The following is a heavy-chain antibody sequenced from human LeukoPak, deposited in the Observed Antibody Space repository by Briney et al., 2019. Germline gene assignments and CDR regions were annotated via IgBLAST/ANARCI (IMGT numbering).Heavy chain of an antibody. CDR3: TTDLRPNGYSNHLDY. J-gene: IGHJ4*02. D-gene: IGHD4-11*01. Sequence: PGGSLRLSCAASGFTFSNAWMSWVRQAPGKGLEWVGRIKSKTDGGTTDYAAPVKGRFTISRDDSKNTLYLQMNSLKTEDTAVYYCTTDLRPNGYSNHLDYWGQGTLVTVSS. CDR1: GFTFSNAW. V-gene: IGHV3-15*01. CDR2: IKSKTDGGTT.